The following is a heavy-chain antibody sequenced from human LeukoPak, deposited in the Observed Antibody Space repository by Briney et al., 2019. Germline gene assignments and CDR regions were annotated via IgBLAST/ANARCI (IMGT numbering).Heavy chain of an antibody. CDR1: GFTFSSYA. CDR2: ISGSGGST. Sequence: GGSLRLSCAASGFTFSSYAMSWVRQAPGKGLEWVSAISGSGGSTYYADSVKGRFTISRDNSKNTLYLQMNSLRAEDTAVYYCAKGRYCSGGSCYSSYFDYWGQGTLVTVSS. V-gene: IGHV3-23*01. D-gene: IGHD2-15*01. J-gene: IGHJ4*02. CDR3: AKGRYCSGGSCYSSYFDY.